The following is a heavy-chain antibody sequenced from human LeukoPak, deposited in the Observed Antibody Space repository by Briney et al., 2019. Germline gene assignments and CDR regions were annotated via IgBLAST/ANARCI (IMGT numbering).Heavy chain of an antibody. CDR2: IIPIFGTA. D-gene: IGHD3-9*01. Sequence: ASVKVSCKASGGTFSSYAISWVRQAPGQGLEWMGGIIPIFGTANYAQKFQGRVTITADKSTSTAYMELSSLRSEDTAVYYCARDLYDILTGYPQYTWFDPWGQGTLVTVSS. CDR3: ARDLYDILTGYPQYTWFDP. J-gene: IGHJ5*02. CDR1: GGTFSSYA. V-gene: IGHV1-69*06.